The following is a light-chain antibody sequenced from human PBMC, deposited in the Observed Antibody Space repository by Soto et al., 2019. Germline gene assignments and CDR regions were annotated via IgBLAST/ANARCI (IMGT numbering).Light chain of an antibody. Sequence: VLTQSPATLSLSPGERATLSCRASQSVSIYLAWYQQKPGQAPRLLIYDASNRATGIPAKFSGSGSGTEFILTISSLQSEDFAVYYCQQYHKWPLTFGGGTKVDIK. CDR2: DAS. J-gene: IGKJ4*01. CDR3: QQYHKWPLT. CDR1: QSVSIY. V-gene: IGKV3-11*01.